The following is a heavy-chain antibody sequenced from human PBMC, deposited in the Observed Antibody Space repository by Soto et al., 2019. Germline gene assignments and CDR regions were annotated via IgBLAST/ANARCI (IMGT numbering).Heavy chain of an antibody. D-gene: IGHD1-26*01. V-gene: IGHV4-34*01. J-gene: IGHJ4*02. CDR2: INHSGST. CDR3: ARRQSVGANSYIFDY. Sequence: TLSLTCAVHGGSFSGYYWSWIRQPPGKGLEWIGEINHSGSTNYNPSLKSRVTISVDTSKNQFSLKLSSVTAADTAVYYCARRQSVGANSYIFDYWGQGTLVTV. CDR1: GGSFSGYY.